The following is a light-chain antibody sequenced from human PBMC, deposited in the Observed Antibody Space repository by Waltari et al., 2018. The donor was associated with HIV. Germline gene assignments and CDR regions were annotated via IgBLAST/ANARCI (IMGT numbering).Light chain of an antibody. CDR3: GAWDTGLGVVI. Sequence: QFLLTQSPSVSAAPGQKVPILCSGHTSHIGKDPGSWYQVIPGTVPKRLIYDSDERPSGIPDRFSASKSGTSATLEIIGLQPGDEADYYCGAWDTGLGVVIFGGGTKLTVL. J-gene: IGLJ2*01. V-gene: IGLV1-51*01. CDR2: DSD. CDR1: TSHIGKDP.